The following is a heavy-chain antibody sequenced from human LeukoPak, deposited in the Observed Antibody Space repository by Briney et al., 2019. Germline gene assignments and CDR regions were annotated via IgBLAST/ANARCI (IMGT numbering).Heavy chain of an antibody. J-gene: IGHJ4*02. CDR3: ARPGDGYNWGRFDY. Sequence: GGSLRLSCAASGFTFSRNWMSWVRQAPGKGLEWVANIKQDGSEKYYVDSVKGRFTISRDNAEDSLYLQMNSLRAEDPAVYYCARPGDGYNWGRFDYGGQGTLVTVSS. CDR2: IKQDGSEK. V-gene: IGHV3-7*04. D-gene: IGHD5-24*01. CDR1: GFTFSRNW.